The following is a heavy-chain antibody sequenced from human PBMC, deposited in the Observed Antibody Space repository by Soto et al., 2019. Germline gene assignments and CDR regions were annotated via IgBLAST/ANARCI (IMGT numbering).Heavy chain of an antibody. CDR3: AREPRRRGSSWYGIYYYGMDV. J-gene: IGHJ6*02. Sequence: QVQLVQSGAEVKKPGSSVKVSCKASGGTFSSYAISWVRQAPGQGLEWMGGIIPTFGTATYAQKFQGRVTITADESTSTAYMELSSLRSEDTAVYYCAREPRRRGSSWYGIYYYGMDVWGQGTTVTVSS. D-gene: IGHD6-13*01. CDR1: GGTFSSYA. CDR2: IIPTFGTA. V-gene: IGHV1-69*01.